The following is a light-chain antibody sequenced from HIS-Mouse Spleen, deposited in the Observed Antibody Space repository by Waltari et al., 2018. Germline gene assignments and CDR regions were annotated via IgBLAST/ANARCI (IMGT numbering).Light chain of an antibody. J-gene: IGLJ2*01. CDR3: SSYAGSNNLV. CDR2: DVS. Sequence: QSALTQPRSVSGSPGHSVTISCTGTSSDFGGYNYVSWYQQHPGKPPKLMIYDVSKRPSGVPDRFSGSKSGNTASLTVSGLQAEDEADYYCSSYAGSNNLVFGGGTKLTVL. CDR1: SSDFGGYNY. V-gene: IGLV2-11*01.